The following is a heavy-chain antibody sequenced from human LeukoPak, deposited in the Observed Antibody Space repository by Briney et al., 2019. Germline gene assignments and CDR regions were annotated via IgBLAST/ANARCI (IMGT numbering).Heavy chain of an antibody. D-gene: IGHD1-26*01. V-gene: IGHV3-7*01. CDR3: ARLSGSYWGWYDP. CDR1: GFTFSSYW. CDR2: IKQDGSEK. Sequence: GGSLRLSCAASGFTFSSYWMSCVRQAPGKGLEWVANIKQDGSEKYYVDSVKGRFTISRDNAQNSLYLQMNSLRAEDTAVYYCARLSGSYWGWYDPWGQGTQVTVSS. J-gene: IGHJ5*02.